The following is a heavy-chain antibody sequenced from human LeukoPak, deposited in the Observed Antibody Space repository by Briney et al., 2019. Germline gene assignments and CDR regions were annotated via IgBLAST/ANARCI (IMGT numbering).Heavy chain of an antibody. D-gene: IGHD6-13*01. CDR2: INHSGST. CDR1: GGSFSGYY. Sequence: SETLSLTCAVYGGSFSGYYWSWIRQPPGKGLEWIGEINHSGSTNYNPSLKSRVTISVDTSRNQFSLKLSSVTAADTAVYYCARGTKVWAAAGTLIDYWGQGTLVTVSS. CDR3: ARGTKVWAAAGTLIDY. V-gene: IGHV4-34*01. J-gene: IGHJ4*02.